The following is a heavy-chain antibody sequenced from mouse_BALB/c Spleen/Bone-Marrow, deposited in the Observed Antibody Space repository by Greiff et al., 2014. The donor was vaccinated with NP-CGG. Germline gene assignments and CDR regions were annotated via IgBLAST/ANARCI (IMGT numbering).Heavy chain of an antibody. CDR3: ARDSFLITRALDY. J-gene: IGHJ4*01. Sequence: VKLMESGPGLVAPSQSLSITCTVSGFSFTGYGVSWVRQSPGRGLEWLGMIWGDGSTDYNSALKSRLSISKDNSKSQVFLKMNSLQTDDTARYYCARDSFLITRALDYWGQGTSVTVTS. D-gene: IGHD2-4*01. V-gene: IGHV2-6-7*01. CDR1: GFSFTGYG. CDR2: IWGDGST.